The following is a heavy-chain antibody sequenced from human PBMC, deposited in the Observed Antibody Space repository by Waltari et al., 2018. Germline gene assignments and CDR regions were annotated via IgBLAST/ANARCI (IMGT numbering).Heavy chain of an antibody. V-gene: IGHV4-4*02. CDR3: AGDRAIGLFFDY. Sequence: QVQLQESGQGLVKPSGTLSLTCAVSGDSISGNYWWSWVRQSPEKGLECIGQVHHSGKTHYNPSPQSRGTISGDKPKNQFSLNLNSVTAADTAVYYCAGDRAIGLFFDYWGRGTLVTVSS. CDR1: GDSISGNYW. D-gene: IGHD2-2*01. J-gene: IGHJ4*02. CDR2: VHHSGKT.